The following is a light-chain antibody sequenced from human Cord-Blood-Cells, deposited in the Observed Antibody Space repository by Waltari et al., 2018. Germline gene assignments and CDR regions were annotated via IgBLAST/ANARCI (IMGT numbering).Light chain of an antibody. V-gene: IGLV2-23*01. CDR3: CSYAGSSTVV. Sequence: QSALTQPASVSASPGQSLTISCTVTSSDGGSYNLLSWYQQHPGKAPRLMVYEGSQRPSGVSNRFSGSKSGNTASLTISGLQAEDEADYYCCSYAGSSTVVFGGGTKLTVL. CDR2: EGS. CDR1: SSDGGSYNL. J-gene: IGLJ2*01.